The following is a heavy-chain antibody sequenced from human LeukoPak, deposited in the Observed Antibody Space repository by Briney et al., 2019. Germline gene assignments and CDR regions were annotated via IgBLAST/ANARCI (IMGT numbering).Heavy chain of an antibody. CDR1: GFTFSNYS. CDR3: GKSPVDTAIPRMDY. D-gene: IGHD2-15*01. V-gene: IGHV3-21*01. CDR2: ISSSSSNI. J-gene: IGHJ4*02. Sequence: GGSLRLSCAASGFTFSNYSMNWVRQAPGKGLEWVSSISSSSSNIYYADSVKGRFTISRDNAKNSLYLQMNSLRAEDTALYYCGKSPVDTAIPRMDYWGEGTLVTV.